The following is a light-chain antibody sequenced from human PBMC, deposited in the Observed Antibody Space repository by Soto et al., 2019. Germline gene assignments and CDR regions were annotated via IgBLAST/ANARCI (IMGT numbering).Light chain of an antibody. CDR3: HQYNDWPGGT. Sequence: EIVLPQSPATLSSFPVDIVTLSCRDSQAVNTRLAWYQHKPGQAPRLLIYLTSNRAAGIPARFSGSGSGRDFELTISSLQSEDFAVYYCHQYNDWPGGTFGQGSNVDI. CDR1: QAVNTR. V-gene: IGKV3D-15*01. J-gene: IGKJ1*01. CDR2: LTS.